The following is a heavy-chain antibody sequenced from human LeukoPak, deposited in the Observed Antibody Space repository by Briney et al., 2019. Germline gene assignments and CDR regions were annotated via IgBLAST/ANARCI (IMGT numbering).Heavy chain of an antibody. Sequence: PGGSLRLSCAASGFTFNNYAMSWVRQAPGKGLEWVSGISASGGSTYYADSVKGRFTISRDNSKNTLYLQVNSLRAEDTAVYYCAKRTSAWYQGFDHWGQGTLVTVSS. CDR2: ISASGGST. V-gene: IGHV3-23*01. J-gene: IGHJ4*02. CDR1: GFTFNNYA. CDR3: AKRTSAWYQGFDH. D-gene: IGHD2-2*01.